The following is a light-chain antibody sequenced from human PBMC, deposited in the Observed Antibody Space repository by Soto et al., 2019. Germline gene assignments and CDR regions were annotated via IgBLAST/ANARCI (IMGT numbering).Light chain of an antibody. CDR1: SSDVGYYNF. CDR2: DVD. J-gene: IGLJ2*01. V-gene: IGLV2-8*01. CDR3: SSYAGTNNLL. Sequence: QSALTQPPSASGSPGQSVTIFCTGTSSDVGYYNFVSWYQQHPGKAPKLMIYDVDKRPSGVPDRFSGSKSGNTASLTVSGLHAEDEADYYCSSYAGTNNLLFGGGTKLTVL.